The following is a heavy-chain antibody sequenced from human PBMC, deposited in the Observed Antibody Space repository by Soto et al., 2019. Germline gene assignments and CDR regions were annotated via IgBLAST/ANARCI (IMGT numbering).Heavy chain of an antibody. Sequence: GGSLRLSCVASGFTFSSYVMHWVRQAPGKGLEWVAVTTYDGSNNQYADSVKGRFTISRDNSKSTLFLQMNTLRPEDTAVYYFARVGGSYYGSWDYWGQGTLVTVSS. J-gene: IGHJ4*02. D-gene: IGHD1-26*01. CDR2: TTYDGSNN. V-gene: IGHV3-30-3*01. CDR1: GFTFSSYV. CDR3: ARVGGSYYGSWDY.